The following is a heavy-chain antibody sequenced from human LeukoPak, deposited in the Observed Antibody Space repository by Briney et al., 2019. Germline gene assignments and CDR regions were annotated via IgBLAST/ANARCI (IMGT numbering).Heavy chain of an antibody. CDR3: AAVVPAVMGYFDY. V-gene: IGHV1-69*05. Sequence: SVKVSCKASGGTFSSYALSWVRQAPGQGLEWMGGIIPIFGTANYAQKFQGRVTITTDESTSTAYMELSSLRSEDTAVYYCAAVVPAVMGYFDYWGQGTLVTVSS. D-gene: IGHD2-2*01. CDR2: IIPIFGTA. CDR1: GGTFSSYA. J-gene: IGHJ4*02.